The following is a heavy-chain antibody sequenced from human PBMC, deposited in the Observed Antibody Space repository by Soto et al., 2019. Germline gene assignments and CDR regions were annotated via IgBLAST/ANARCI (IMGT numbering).Heavy chain of an antibody. J-gene: IGHJ3*02. CDR2: ISDNGDST. D-gene: IGHD1-1*01. CDR1: GFTLSSYA. V-gene: IGHV3-23*01. CDR3: AKTRTGTDGFDI. Sequence: GGSLRLSCAASGFTLSSYAMSWVRQAPGEGLDSVSTISDNGDSTYYADSVKGRFTVSRDNSKNTLYLQMNSLRAEDTAVYYCAKTRTGTDGFDIWGQGTMVTVSS.